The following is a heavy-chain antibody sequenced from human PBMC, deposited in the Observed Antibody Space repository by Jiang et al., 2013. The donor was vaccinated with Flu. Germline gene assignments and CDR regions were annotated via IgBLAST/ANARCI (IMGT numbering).Heavy chain of an antibody. CDR2: INHSGST. CDR3: ARGKRKSGSYSERRPSLNWFDP. D-gene: IGHD1-26*01. J-gene: IGHJ5*02. Sequence: LLKPSETLSLTCAVYGGSFSGYYWSWIRQPPGKGLEWIGEINHSGSTNYNPSLKSRVTISVDTSKNQFSLKLSSVTAADTAVYYCARGKRKSGSYSERRPSLNWFDPWGQGTLVTVSS. V-gene: IGHV4-34*01. CDR1: GGSFSGYY.